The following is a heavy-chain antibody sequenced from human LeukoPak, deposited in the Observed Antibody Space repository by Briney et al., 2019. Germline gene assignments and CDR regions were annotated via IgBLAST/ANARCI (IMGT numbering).Heavy chain of an antibody. CDR2: ISSSSTYR. D-gene: IGHD3-10*01. CDR3: AKASVWTMVRVVSYFDE. J-gene: IGHJ4*02. V-gene: IGHV3-21*04. Sequence: GGSLRLSCAASGFTFSSYSMSWVRQAPGKGLEWVSSISSSSTYRYYAASVKGRFTISRDNAKNSLYLQMHSLRAEDTAVYYCAKASVWTMVRVVSYFDEWGQGIQVTVSS. CDR1: GFTFSSYS.